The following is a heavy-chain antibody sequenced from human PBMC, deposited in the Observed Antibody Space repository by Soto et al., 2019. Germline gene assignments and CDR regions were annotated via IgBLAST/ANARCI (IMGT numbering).Heavy chain of an antibody. D-gene: IGHD3-9*01. J-gene: IGHJ4*02. CDR1: GFTFTSSA. Sequence: EVQLLESGRRLVLTGGSLRLSCAASGFTFTSSAMNWVRQAPGKGLEWFSGISSSGGLTYYADSVKGRFSISRDNSKNTLYLQMNSLRAEDSAVYYCAKVWFSFDYWGQGTLVTVSS. CDR3: AKVWFSFDY. V-gene: IGHV3-23*01. CDR2: ISSSGGLT.